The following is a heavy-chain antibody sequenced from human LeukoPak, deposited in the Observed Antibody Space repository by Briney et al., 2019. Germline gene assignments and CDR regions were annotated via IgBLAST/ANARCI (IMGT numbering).Heavy chain of an antibody. V-gene: IGHV1-8*01. J-gene: IGHJ3*02. D-gene: IGHD2-15*01. CDR2: MNPNSGNT. CDR3: ASKAATSDAFDI. Sequence: GASVKVSCKASGYTFTSYDINWVRQATGQGLEWMGWMNPNSGNTGYAQKFQGRVTTTRNTSISTAYMELSSLRSEDTAVYYCASKAATSDAFDIWGQGTMVTVSS. CDR1: GYTFTSYD.